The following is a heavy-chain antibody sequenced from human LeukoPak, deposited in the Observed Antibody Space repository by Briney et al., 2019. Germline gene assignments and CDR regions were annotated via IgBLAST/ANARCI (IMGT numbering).Heavy chain of an antibody. CDR2: ISWNSGSI. J-gene: IGHJ4*02. CDR1: GFTFDDYA. V-gene: IGHV3-9*01. D-gene: IGHD3-22*01. CDR3: AKDILTRTYYYDSSGYYS. Sequence: GGSLRLSCAASGFTFDDYAMHWVRQAPGKGLEWVSGISWNSGSIGYADSVKGRFTISRDNAKNSLYLQMNSLRAEDTALYYCAKDILTRTYYYDSSGYYSWGQGTLVTVSS.